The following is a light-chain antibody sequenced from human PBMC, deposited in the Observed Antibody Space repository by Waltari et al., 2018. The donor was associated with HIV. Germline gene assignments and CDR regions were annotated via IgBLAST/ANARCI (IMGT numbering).Light chain of an antibody. CDR2: EDN. CDR3: QSYGSSKQWV. Sequence: NFMLAQPHSVSGSPGKTVTMSCTRSSGSIASNFVQWYRQRPDSSPTIVIYEDNQRPSGAPDRFSGSFDSSSNSASLTISGLKAEDEADYYWQSYGSSKQWVFGGGTKLTVL. CDR1: SGSIASNF. V-gene: IGLV6-57*01. J-gene: IGLJ3*02.